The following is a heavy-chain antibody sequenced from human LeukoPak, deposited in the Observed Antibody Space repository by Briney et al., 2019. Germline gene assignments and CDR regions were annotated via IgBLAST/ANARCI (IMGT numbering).Heavy chain of an antibody. J-gene: IGHJ4*02. D-gene: IGHD3-22*01. Sequence: PSETLSLTCTASGGSISSGDCYWSWIRQPPGKGLEWIGYIYYSGSTYYNPSLKSRVTISVDTSKNQFSLKLSSVTAADTAVYYCAREKSHYYDSSGYYRTRRYFDYWGQGTLVTVSS. CDR2: IYYSGST. V-gene: IGHV4-30-4*08. CDR1: GGSISSGDCY. CDR3: AREKSHYYDSSGYYRTRRYFDY.